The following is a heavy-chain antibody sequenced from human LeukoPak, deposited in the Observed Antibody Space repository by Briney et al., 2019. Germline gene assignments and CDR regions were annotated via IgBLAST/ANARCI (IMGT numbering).Heavy chain of an antibody. CDR1: GGTFSSYA. Sequence: SVKVSCTASGGTFSSYAISWVRQAPGQGLEWMGGIIPIFGTANYAQKFQGRVTITADESTSTAYMELSSLRSEDTAVYYCARDRDYVWGSYRHYYYYMDVWGKGTTVTISS. V-gene: IGHV1-69*13. J-gene: IGHJ6*03. D-gene: IGHD3-16*02. CDR2: IIPIFGTA. CDR3: ARDRDYVWGSYRHYYYYMDV.